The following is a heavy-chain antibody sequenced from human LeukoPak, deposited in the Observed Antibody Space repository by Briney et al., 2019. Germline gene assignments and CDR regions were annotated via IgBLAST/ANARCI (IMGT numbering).Heavy chain of an antibody. J-gene: IGHJ4*02. CDR3: ARDTKWTSIRSSWYV. CDR1: GYTFTSYG. CDR2: VSAYNVNT. Sequence: GASVKVSCKASGYTFTSYGISWGRQAPGQGLEWMGWVSAYNVNTNYPQKLQGRVTMTTDTSTSTAYMELRSLRSDDTAVYYCARDTKWTSIRSSWYVWGQGTLVTVSS. V-gene: IGHV1-18*01. D-gene: IGHD6-13*01.